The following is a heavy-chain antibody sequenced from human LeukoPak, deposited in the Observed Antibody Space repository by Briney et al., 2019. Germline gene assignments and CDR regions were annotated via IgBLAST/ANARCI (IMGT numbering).Heavy chain of an antibody. Sequence: PGRSLRLSCAASGFTFSSYAMHWVRQAPGKALEWVAVISYDGSNKYYADSVKGRFTISRDNSKNTLYLQMNSLRAEDTAVYYCARVWADSSSWYKPGLGYFDYWGQGTLVTVSS. CDR2: ISYDGSNK. CDR3: ARVWADSSSWYKPGLGYFDY. D-gene: IGHD6-13*01. V-gene: IGHV3-30*14. CDR1: GFTFSSYA. J-gene: IGHJ4*02.